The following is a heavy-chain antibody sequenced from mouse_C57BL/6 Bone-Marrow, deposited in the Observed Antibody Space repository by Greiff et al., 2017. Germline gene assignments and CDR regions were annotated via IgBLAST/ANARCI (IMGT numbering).Heavy chain of an antibody. CDR3: ARDYYGSSHYYFDY. CDR1: GYTFTDYY. J-gene: IGHJ2*01. Sequence: VQLQQSGPELVKPGASVKISCKASGYTFTDYYINWVKQRPGQGLEWIGWIFPGSGSTYYNEKFKGKATLTVDKSSSTAYMLLSSLTSEDSAVYFCARDYYGSSHYYFDYWGQGTTLTVSS. D-gene: IGHD1-1*01. CDR2: IFPGSGST. V-gene: IGHV1-75*01.